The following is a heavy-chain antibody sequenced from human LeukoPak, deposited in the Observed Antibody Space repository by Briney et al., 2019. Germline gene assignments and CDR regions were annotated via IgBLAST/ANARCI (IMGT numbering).Heavy chain of an antibody. J-gene: IGHJ6*03. CDR1: GFTFSSYL. D-gene: IGHD3-3*01. CDR3: ARGGISAPYDFWSGYYNRRDYYYYYMDV. CDR2: IKQDGSEK. Sequence: TGGSLRLSCAASGFTFSSYLMSWVRQAPGKGLEWVANIKQDGSEKYYVDSVKGRFTISRDNAKNSLYLQMNSLRAEDTAVYYCARGGISAPYDFWSGYYNRRDYYYYYMDVWGKGTTVTVSS. V-gene: IGHV3-7*01.